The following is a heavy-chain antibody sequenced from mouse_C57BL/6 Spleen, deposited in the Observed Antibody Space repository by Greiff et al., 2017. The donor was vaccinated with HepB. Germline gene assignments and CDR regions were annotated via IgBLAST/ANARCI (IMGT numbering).Heavy chain of an antibody. D-gene: IGHD4-1*01. CDR3: ARERGWDGAMDY. V-gene: IGHV3-6*01. J-gene: IGHJ4*01. Sequence: EVQLQESGPGLVKPSQSLSLTCSVTGYSITSGYYWNWIRQFPGNKLEWMGYISYDGSNNYNPSLKNRISITRDTSKNQFFLKLNSVTTEDTATYYCARERGWDGAMDYWGQGTSVTVSS. CDR2: ISYDGSN. CDR1: GYSITSGYY.